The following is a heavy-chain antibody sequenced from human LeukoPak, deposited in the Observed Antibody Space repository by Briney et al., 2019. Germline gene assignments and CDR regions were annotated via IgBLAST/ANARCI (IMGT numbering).Heavy chain of an antibody. CDR1: GGTFSSYA. Sequence: GASVKVSCKASGGTFSSYAISWVRQALGQGLEWMGRIIPILGIANYAQKFQGRVTITADKSTSTAYMELSSLRSEDTAVYYCARSTAMVSYYFDYWGQGTLVTVSS. CDR3: ARSTAMVSYYFDY. D-gene: IGHD5-18*01. V-gene: IGHV1-69*04. CDR2: IIPILGIA. J-gene: IGHJ4*02.